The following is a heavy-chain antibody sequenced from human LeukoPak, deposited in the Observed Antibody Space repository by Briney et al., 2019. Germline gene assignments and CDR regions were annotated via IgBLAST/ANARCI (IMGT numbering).Heavy chain of an antibody. Sequence: SETLSLTCIVSGGSISSYSWNWIRQSPGKGLEWVGYISHSGTTSYNPSLKSRVTISVDTSKNQFSLKLSSVTAADTAVYYCATPPSGYYYMDVWGKGTTVTVSS. CDR1: GGSISSYS. CDR3: ATPPSGYYYMDV. V-gene: IGHV4-59*12. J-gene: IGHJ6*03. CDR2: ISHSGTT.